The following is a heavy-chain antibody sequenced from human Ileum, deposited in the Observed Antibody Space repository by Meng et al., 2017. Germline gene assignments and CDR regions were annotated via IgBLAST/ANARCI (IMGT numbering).Heavy chain of an antibody. V-gene: IGHV4-39*07. J-gene: IGHJ2*01. D-gene: IGHD6-19*01. CDR1: CGAISNTNCS. CDR2: MSYSGST. Sequence: QRHLQESGPGLGKPSETLSPPCTVSCGAISNTNCSGAWIRKPPGKGLEWIGRMSYSGSTYFNPSLKSRVAISVDTSNNQVSLKLSFVTAADTAVYYCARGGAVAGVWWYFDLWGRGTLVTVSS. CDR3: ARGGAVAGVWWYFDL.